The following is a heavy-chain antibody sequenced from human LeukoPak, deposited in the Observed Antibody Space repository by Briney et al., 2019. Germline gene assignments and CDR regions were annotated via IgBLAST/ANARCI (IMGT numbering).Heavy chain of an antibody. Sequence: GRSLRLSCAASGFTFSSYAMHWVRQAPGKGLEWVAVISYDGSNKYYADSVKGRFTISRDNSKNTLYLQMNSLRAEDTAVYYCAREGYFYYDQHYFDYWGQGTLVTVSS. CDR1: GFTFSSYA. CDR3: AREGYFYYDQHYFDY. D-gene: IGHD3-22*01. CDR2: ISYDGSNK. J-gene: IGHJ4*02. V-gene: IGHV3-30-3*01.